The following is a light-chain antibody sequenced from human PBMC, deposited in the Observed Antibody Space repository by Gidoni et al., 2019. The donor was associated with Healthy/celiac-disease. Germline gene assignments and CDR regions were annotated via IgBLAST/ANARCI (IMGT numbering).Light chain of an antibody. V-gene: IGKV3-20*01. CDR1: QSVSSSY. Sequence: EIGRTQAPDTLSLSPGERANLSCRASQSVSSSYLAWYQQKPGRAPRRLIYGASSRATGIPARFRCSGSGTAFTLTISTPEPEDFVVYYCQQYGSSPSTFGQXTRLEIK. CDR3: QQYGSSPST. J-gene: IGKJ5*01. CDR2: GAS.